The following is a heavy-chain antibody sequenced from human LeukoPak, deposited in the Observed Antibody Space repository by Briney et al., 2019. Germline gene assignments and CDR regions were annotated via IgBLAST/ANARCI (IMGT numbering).Heavy chain of an antibody. CDR3: AKAVDYGDYYYHYYGMDV. CDR2: IYYSGST. V-gene: IGHV4-59*01. Sequence: PSETLSLTCTVSGGSISSYYWSWIRQPPGKGLEWIGYIYYSGSTNYNPSLKSRVTISVDTSKNQFSLKLSSVTAADTAVYYCAKAVDYGDYYYHYYGMDVWGQGTTVTVSS. D-gene: IGHD4-17*01. J-gene: IGHJ6*02. CDR1: GGSISSYY.